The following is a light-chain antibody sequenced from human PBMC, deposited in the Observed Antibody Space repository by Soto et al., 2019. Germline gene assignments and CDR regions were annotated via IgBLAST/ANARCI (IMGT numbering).Light chain of an antibody. V-gene: IGLV2-14*01. CDR3: LSFTSSFTYI. J-gene: IGLJ1*01. CDR2: EVT. Sequence: QSGLTQPASGSGSPGQSITISCTGTSSDFGGYNYVSCYQHHPGKAPKRMIYEVTNRPSGGSICFSGSKSLTTASLTIFGLQAEDEADYYCLSFTSSFTYIFGTETKVT. CDR1: SSDFGGYNY.